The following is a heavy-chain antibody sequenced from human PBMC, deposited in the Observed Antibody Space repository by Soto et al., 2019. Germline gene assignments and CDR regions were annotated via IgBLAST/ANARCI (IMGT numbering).Heavy chain of an antibody. V-gene: IGHV4-39*01. J-gene: IGHJ4*02. CDR3: ARRRFDWLLSEGHFDY. Sequence: QLQLQESGPGLVKPSETLSLTCTVSGGSISNSSYYWGWIRQPPGKGLEWIGSIYYSGSTYYNPSLKSRVTISVDTSKNQFSLKLSSVTAADTAVYYCARRRFDWLLSEGHFDYWGQGTLVTVSS. CDR1: GGSISNSSYY. D-gene: IGHD3-9*01. CDR2: IYYSGST.